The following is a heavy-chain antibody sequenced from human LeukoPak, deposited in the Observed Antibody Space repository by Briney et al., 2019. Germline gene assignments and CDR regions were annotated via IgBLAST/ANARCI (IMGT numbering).Heavy chain of an antibody. V-gene: IGHV3-30*02. CDR1: GFTFSSYG. CDR3: AKDNYDYGDYDGGDY. D-gene: IGHD4-17*01. CDR2: IRYDGSNK. J-gene: IGHJ4*02. Sequence: GGSLRLSCVASGFTFSSYGMHWVRQPPGKGLEWVAFIRYDGSNKYYADSVKGRFTISRDNSRDTLHLQMNSLRAEDTAVYYCAKDNYDYGDYDGGDYWGQGTLVTVPS.